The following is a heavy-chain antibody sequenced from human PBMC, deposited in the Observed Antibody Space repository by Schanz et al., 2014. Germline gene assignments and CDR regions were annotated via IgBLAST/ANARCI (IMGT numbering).Heavy chain of an antibody. Sequence: QVQLQESGPGLVKPSETLSLTCSVSGGDIGNYYWSWIRQPPGKGLEWIGYIHQSGGTNYNPSLKCRVTILVDTSKTQFSRRLTSLPAADTAVYYCAKFLYDDPSWGQGTLVTVSS. CDR2: IHQSGGT. CDR3: AKFLYDDPS. J-gene: IGHJ5*02. CDR1: GGDIGNYY. D-gene: IGHD3-3*01. V-gene: IGHV4-59*08.